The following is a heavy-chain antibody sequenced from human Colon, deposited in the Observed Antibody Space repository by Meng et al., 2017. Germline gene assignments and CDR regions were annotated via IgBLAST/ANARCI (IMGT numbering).Heavy chain of an antibody. V-gene: IGHV4-4*02. CDR2: IYDYGRT. CDR1: GGPFTSGNF. CDR3: CGGIAGTGRPLYFDY. Sequence: QLQESGSGLVKPSGSHSLTGTVSGGPFTSGNFWGWVRQTPGKGLEWIGEIYDYGRTNYNPSLMSRVTISIDKSKSQFSLDLSSVIAADTAVYYCCGGIAGTGRPLYFDYWGQGTLVTVSS. J-gene: IGHJ4*02. D-gene: IGHD1-14*01.